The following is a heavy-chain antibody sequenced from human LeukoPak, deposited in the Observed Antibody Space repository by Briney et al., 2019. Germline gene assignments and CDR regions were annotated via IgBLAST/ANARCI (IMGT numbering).Heavy chain of an antibody. V-gene: IGHV3-23*01. J-gene: IGHJ4*02. CDR1: GFTFSSYA. CDR2: ISGSGGST. Sequence: GGSLRLSCTASGFTFSSYAMSWVRQAPGKGLEWVSAISGSGGSTYYADSVKGRFTISRDNSKNTLYLQMNSLRAEDTAVYYCAKDQDYGGTPYWGQGTLVTVSS. D-gene: IGHD4-23*01. CDR3: AKDQDYGGTPY.